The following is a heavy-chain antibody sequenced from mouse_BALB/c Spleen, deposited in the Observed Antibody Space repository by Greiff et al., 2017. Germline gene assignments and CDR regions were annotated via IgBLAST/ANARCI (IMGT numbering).Heavy chain of an antibody. V-gene: IGHV5-17*02. D-gene: IGHD1-1*01. J-gene: IGHJ4*01. CDR3: ASPHYYGSSYDYAMDY. Sequence: EVKLQESGGGLVQPGGSRKLSCAASGFTFSSFGMHWVRQAPEKGLEWVAYISSGSSTIYYADTVQGRFTISRDNPKNTLFLQMTSLRSEDTAMYYCASPHYYGSSYDYAMDYWGQGTSVTVSS. CDR2: ISSGSSTI. CDR1: GFTFSSFG.